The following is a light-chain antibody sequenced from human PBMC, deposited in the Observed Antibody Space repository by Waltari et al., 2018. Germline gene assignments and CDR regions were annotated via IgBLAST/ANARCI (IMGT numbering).Light chain of an antibody. CDR1: QSVTDN. CDR3: QQYHKWPPFT. V-gene: IGKV3-15*01. CDR2: DVS. J-gene: IGKJ2*01. Sequence: ETVMTQSPATLAVSPGESVTLSCKASQSVTDNIAWYQQKPGQAPSLLMYDVSTRASSIPARFSGSGSGTEFTLTISSLQSEDFAIYYCQQYHKWPPFTFGQGTKVE.